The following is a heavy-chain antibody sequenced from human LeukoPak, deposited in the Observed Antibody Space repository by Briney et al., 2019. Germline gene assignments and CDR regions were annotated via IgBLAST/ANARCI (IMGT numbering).Heavy chain of an antibody. CDR3: ATLRTRQAVDAFDI. D-gene: IGHD3-9*01. J-gene: IGHJ3*02. CDR1: GYTLTELS. CDR2: FDPEDGET. Sequence: ASVTVSCKVSGYTLTELSMHWVRQAPGKGVEWMGGFDPEDGETIYAQKFQGRVTMTEDTSTDTAYMELSSLRSEDTAVYYCATLRTRQAVDAFDIWGQGTMVTVSS. V-gene: IGHV1-24*01.